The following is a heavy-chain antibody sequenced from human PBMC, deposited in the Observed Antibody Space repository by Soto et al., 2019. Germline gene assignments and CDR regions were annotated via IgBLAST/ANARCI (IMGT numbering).Heavy chain of an antibody. Sequence: GGSLRLSCAASGFIFSGSAIHWVRQASGKGLEWVGRIRSRANNFATSSAASVKGRFTFSRDDSKNTAYLQMNTLKPEDTAVYYCARGQGAAIGDYYYHGMDVWGQGTTVTAP. CDR3: ARGQGAAIGDYYYHGMDV. CDR2: IRSRANNFAT. J-gene: IGHJ6*02. CDR1: GFIFSGSA. D-gene: IGHD2-2*02. V-gene: IGHV3-73*01.